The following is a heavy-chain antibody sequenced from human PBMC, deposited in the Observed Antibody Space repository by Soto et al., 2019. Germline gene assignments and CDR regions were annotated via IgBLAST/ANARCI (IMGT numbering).Heavy chain of an antibody. CDR1: GGSISSYY. CDR2: IYYSGST. CDR3: ASDNYGGMLDY. Sequence: SETLSLTGTVCGGSISSYYWSWIRQPPGKGLEWIGYIYYSGSTNYNTSLKSRVSMSVDTSENKFALKLSSVTAADTAVYYCASDNYGGMLDYWGPGTLVTVSS. D-gene: IGHD4-17*01. J-gene: IGHJ4*02. V-gene: IGHV4-59*01.